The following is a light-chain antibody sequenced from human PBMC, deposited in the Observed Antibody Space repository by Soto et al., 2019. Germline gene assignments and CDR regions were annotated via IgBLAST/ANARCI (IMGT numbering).Light chain of an antibody. CDR3: QQRGSWPLT. J-gene: IGKJ3*01. Sequence: EIVLTQSPATLSLSPGERATLSCRASQSVTGSLAWYQQKPGQAPRLLIYDASKRATNIPARLSGSGSGTDFTLTINSLEPEDFAVYYCQQRGSWPLTFGPGTILDIK. CDR2: DAS. CDR1: QSVTGS. V-gene: IGKV3-11*01.